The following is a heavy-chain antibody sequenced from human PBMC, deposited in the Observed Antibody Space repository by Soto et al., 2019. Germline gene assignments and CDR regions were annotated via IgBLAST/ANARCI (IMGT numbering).Heavy chain of an antibody. CDR3: TRAIAATGPAEY. Sequence: QIHLVQSGPEVRKPGASVKVSCKPSGYTFTSNGFSWVRQTPGQGLEWMGWIGAYNGDTNYAPKFQGRVTMTTDTSTSTAYMELRSLRSDVTAVYFCTRAIAATGPAEYWGQGTLVTVSS. CDR1: GYTFTSNG. CDR2: IGAYNGDT. J-gene: IGHJ4*02. V-gene: IGHV1-18*01. D-gene: IGHD6-13*01.